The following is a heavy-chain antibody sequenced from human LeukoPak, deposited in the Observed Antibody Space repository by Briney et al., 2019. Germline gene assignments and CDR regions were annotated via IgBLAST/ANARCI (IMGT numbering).Heavy chain of an antibody. Sequence: PSETLSLTRTVSGDSISSGDYYWTWIRQPPGRGLEWIGYIHYSGGTYYNPSLKSRVTISVDTSKNQFSLKVSSVTAADTAVYYCARAKYSSGWYLDYWGQGTLVTVSS. CDR1: GDSISSGDYY. CDR2: IHYSGGT. V-gene: IGHV4-31*03. D-gene: IGHD6-19*01. J-gene: IGHJ4*02. CDR3: ARAKYSSGWYLDY.